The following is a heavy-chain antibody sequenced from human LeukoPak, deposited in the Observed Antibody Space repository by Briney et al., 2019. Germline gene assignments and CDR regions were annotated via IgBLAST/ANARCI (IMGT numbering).Heavy chain of an antibody. CDR3: TTEFEAAAGTWGYYYYIDV. Sequence: PGGSLRLSCAASGFTFSNAWMSWVRLAPGKGLEWVGRIKSKGDGGTIDYAAPVKGRFAISRDDSKNTLYLQMNSLKTEDTAMYYCTTEFEAAAGTWGYYYYIDVWGKGTTVTVSS. CDR2: IKSKGDGGTI. J-gene: IGHJ6*03. CDR1: GFTFSNAW. V-gene: IGHV3-15*01. D-gene: IGHD6-13*01.